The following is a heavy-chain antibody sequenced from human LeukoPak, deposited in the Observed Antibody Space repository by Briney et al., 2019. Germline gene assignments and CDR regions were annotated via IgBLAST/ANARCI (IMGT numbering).Heavy chain of an antibody. Sequence: GASVKVSCKASGCTFTGYYMHWVRQAPGQGLEWMGWINPNSGGTNYAQKFQGRVTMTRDTSISTAYMELSRLRSDDTAVYYCARDVPDDFWSGYYSPNYFDYWGQGTLVTVSS. CDR3: ARDVPDDFWSGYYSPNYFDY. J-gene: IGHJ4*02. CDR1: GCTFTGYY. CDR2: INPNSGGT. D-gene: IGHD3-3*01. V-gene: IGHV1-2*02.